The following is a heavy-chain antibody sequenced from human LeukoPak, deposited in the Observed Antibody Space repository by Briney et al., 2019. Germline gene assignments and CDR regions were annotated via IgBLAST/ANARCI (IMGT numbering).Heavy chain of an antibody. V-gene: IGHV4-59*08. J-gene: IGHJ4*02. CDR3: ARASGTDSSGSYFDY. CDR1: GGSFSGYY. Sequence: SETLSLTCAVYGGSFSGYYWSWIRQPPGKGLEWIGYFYDSGSANYNPSLKSRVTISVDTSKNQFSLKLSSVTAADTAVYYCARASGTDSSGSYFDYWGQGTLVTVSS. CDR2: FYDSGSA. D-gene: IGHD3-22*01.